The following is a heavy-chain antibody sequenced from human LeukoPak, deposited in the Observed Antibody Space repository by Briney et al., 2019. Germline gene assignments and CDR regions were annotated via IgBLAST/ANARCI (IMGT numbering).Heavy chain of an antibody. V-gene: IGHV1-18*04. CDR3: ARGSCSGGSCYSGYYYYYYMDV. Sequence: ASVKVSCKASGYTFTSYYMHWVRQAPGQGLEWMGWISAYNGNTNYAEKFQGRVTMTTDTSTSTAYMELRSLRSDDTAVYYCARGSCSGGSCYSGYYYYYYMDVWGKGTTVTVSS. CDR2: ISAYNGNT. CDR1: GYTFTSYY. D-gene: IGHD2-15*01. J-gene: IGHJ6*03.